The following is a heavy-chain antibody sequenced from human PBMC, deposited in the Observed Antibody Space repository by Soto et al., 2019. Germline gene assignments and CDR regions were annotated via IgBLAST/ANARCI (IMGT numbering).Heavy chain of an antibody. V-gene: IGHV4-59*01. CDR2: IYYSGST. CDR3: ARVGVTMVRGVIMYYYYGMDV. CDR1: GGSISSYY. D-gene: IGHD3-10*01. J-gene: IGHJ6*02. Sequence: SETLSLTCTVSGGSISSYYWSWIRQPPGKGLEWIGYIYYSGSTNYNPSLKSRVTISVDTSKNQFSLKLSSVTAADTAVYYCARVGVTMVRGVIMYYYYGMDVWGQGTTVTVSS.